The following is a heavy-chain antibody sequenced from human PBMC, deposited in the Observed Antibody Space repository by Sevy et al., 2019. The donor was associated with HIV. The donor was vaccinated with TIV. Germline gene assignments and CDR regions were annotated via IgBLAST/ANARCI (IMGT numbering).Heavy chain of an antibody. V-gene: IGHV1-24*01. J-gene: IGHJ4*02. Sequence: ASVKVSCKVSGYTLTKLSMHWVRQVRGKGLEWMGSFDPEDGKRIYAQKFQGRFTMTEDTSTDTGYLDLNSLRSEDSAVYFCATTKDYYDSSGDPFDYWGQGSLVTVSS. D-gene: IGHD3-22*01. CDR3: ATTKDYYDSSGDPFDY. CDR1: GYTLTKLS. CDR2: FDPEDGKR.